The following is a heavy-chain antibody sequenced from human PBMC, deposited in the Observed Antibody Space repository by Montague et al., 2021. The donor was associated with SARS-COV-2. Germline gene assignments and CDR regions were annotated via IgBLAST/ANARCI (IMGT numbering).Heavy chain of an antibody. J-gene: IGHJ4*02. D-gene: IGHD2-21*01. V-gene: IGHV3-11*03. CDR1: GFTFGDYY. CDR3: ARIFLFVPPGIALYYVDY. Sequence: SLRLSCAASGFTFGDYYMPWIRQAPGKGLEWISDISSGSNYTNYADSVKGRFTISRDDAKQSLYLEMDSLRAEDTAVYYCARIFLFVPPGIALYYVDYWGQGALVTVSS. CDR2: ISSGSNYT.